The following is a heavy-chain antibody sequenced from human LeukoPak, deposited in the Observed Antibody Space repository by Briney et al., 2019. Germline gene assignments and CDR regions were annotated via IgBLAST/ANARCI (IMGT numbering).Heavy chain of an antibody. Sequence: ASVKVSCKASGYTFTSYYMHWVRQAPGQGLEWMGIINPSGGSTSYAQKFQGRVTITRDTSTSTVYMEWSSLRSRDTAGYYCARGDYYDSSGYYYGFGDWGQRTLVTVSS. V-gene: IGHV1-46*03. D-gene: IGHD3-22*01. CDR3: ARGDYYDSSGYYYGFGD. CDR1: GYTFTSYY. CDR2: INPSGGST. J-gene: IGHJ4*02.